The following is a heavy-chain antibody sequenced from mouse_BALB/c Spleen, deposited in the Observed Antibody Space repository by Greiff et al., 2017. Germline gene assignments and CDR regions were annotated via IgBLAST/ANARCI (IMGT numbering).Heavy chain of an antibody. CDR3: AGTARDGYYVGAMDY. Sequence: EVKVVESGGGLVKPGGSLKLSCAASGFTFSDYYMYWVRQTPEKRLEWVATISDGGSYTYYPDSVKGRFTISRDNAKNNLYLQMSSLKSEDTAMYYCAGTARDGYYVGAMDYWGQGTSVTVSS. CDR1: GFTFSDYY. D-gene: IGHD2-3*01. V-gene: IGHV5-4*02. CDR2: ISDGGSYT. J-gene: IGHJ4*01.